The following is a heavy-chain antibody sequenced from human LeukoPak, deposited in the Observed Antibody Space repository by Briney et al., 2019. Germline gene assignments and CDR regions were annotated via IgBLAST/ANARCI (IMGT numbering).Heavy chain of an antibody. Sequence: PGGSLRLSCTASGFTFSNSDMNWVRQAPGKGLEWVSCIRGSGYNPEYTDSVKGRFTISRDNSRNTLYLQLNSLRAEDTALYYCAKCAKIPDGGSGWCNWFDAWGQGTLVTVSS. J-gene: IGHJ5*02. CDR1: GFTFSNSD. CDR2: IRGSGYNP. CDR3: AKCAKIPDGGSGWCNWFDA. V-gene: IGHV3-23*01. D-gene: IGHD3-3*01.